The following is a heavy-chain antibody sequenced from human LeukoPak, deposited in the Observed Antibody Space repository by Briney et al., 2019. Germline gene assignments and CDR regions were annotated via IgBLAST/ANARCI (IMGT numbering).Heavy chain of an antibody. CDR1: GYTFTSYY. D-gene: IGHD3-3*01. CDR2: TNPSGGST. J-gene: IGHJ4*02. Sequence: ASVKVSCKASGYTFTSYYMHWVRQAPGQGLEWMGITNPSGGSTSYAQKFQGRVTMTRDTSTSTVYMELSSLRSEDTAVYYCARASYDYDFWSGYSSMGSYFDYWGQGTLVTVSS. V-gene: IGHV1-46*01. CDR3: ARASYDYDFWSGYSSMGSYFDY.